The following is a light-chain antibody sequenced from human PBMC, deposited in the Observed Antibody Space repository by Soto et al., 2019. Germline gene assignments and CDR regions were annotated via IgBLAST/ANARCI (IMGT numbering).Light chain of an antibody. Sequence: EIVLTQSPDTVSLSPGETATLSCRASQSVNSNYLAWYQQKPGQAPRLLIYGASSRATGIPDRFSGSGSGTDIILTISRQEAEDFAVFYCQQYDNSITFGQGTQLE. CDR3: QQYDNSIT. CDR1: QSVNSNY. J-gene: IGKJ5*01. V-gene: IGKV3-20*01. CDR2: GAS.